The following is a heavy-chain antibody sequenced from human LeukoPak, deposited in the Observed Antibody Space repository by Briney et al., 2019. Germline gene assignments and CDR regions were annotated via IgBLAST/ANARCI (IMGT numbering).Heavy chain of an antibody. CDR3: ARPVEMATSPFDY. Sequence: GESLMISCKASGYRFANYWIAWVRQVPGQGLEWMGIIHPDDSDTRYSPSFLGQVTISADKSIRTAYLQWSSLKASDTAMYYCARPVEMATSPFDYWGQGTLLTVSS. J-gene: IGHJ4*02. CDR1: GYRFANYW. V-gene: IGHV5-51*01. D-gene: IGHD5-24*01. CDR2: IHPDDSDT.